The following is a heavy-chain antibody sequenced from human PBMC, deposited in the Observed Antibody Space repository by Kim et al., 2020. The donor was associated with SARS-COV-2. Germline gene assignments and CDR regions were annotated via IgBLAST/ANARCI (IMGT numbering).Heavy chain of an antibody. CDR3: ARDNLYSDVAAAGMLPKYYYYYGMDV. Sequence: SETLSLTCTVSGGSISSYYWSWIRQPPGKGLEWIGDIYYSGSTNYNPSLKSRVTISVDTSKNQFSLQLSSVTAADTAVYYCARDNLYSDVAAAGMLPKYYYYYGMDVWGQGTTVTVSS. D-gene: IGHD6-13*01. CDR2: IYYSGST. V-gene: IGHV4-59*13. CDR1: GGSISSYY. J-gene: IGHJ6*02.